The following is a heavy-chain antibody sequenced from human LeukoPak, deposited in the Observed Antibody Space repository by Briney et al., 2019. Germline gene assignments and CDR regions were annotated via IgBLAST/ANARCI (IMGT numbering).Heavy chain of an antibody. V-gene: IGHV1-18*01. D-gene: IGHD1-7*01. CDR2: ISAYNGNT. CDR1: GYTFTSYG. CDR3: ARVRYNWNYGVDNWFDP. Sequence: ASVKVSCKASGYTFTSYGISWVRQAPGQGLEWMGWISAYNGNTNYAQKLQGRVTMTTDTSTSTAYMELRSLRSDDTAVYYCARVRYNWNYGVDNWFDPWGQGTLVTVSS. J-gene: IGHJ5*02.